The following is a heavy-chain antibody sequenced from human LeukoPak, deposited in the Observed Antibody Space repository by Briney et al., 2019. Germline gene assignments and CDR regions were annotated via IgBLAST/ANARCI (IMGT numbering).Heavy chain of an antibody. D-gene: IGHD1-26*01. J-gene: IGHJ5*02. V-gene: IGHV4-61*02. CDR2: IYTSGST. CDR3: AREWEGSSLSTNWFDP. CDR1: GGSISSGSYY. Sequence: SETLSLTCTVSGGSISSGSYYWSWIRQPAGNGLEWIGRIYTSGSTNYNPSLKSRVTISVDTSKNQFSLKLSSVTAADTAVYYCAREWEGSSLSTNWFDPWGQGTLVTVSS.